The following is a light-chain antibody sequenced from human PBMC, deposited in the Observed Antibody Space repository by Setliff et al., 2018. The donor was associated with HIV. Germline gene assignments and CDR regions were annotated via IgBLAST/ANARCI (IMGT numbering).Light chain of an antibody. Sequence: QSALTQPPSVSGAPGQRVTISCTGSSSNIGAGYDVHWYQQLPGTAPKLLIYGNSNRPSGVPDRFSGSKSGTSASLAITGPQAEDEADYYCSSYAITNTLSFATGTKVTVL. V-gene: IGLV1-40*01. CDR1: SSNIGAGYD. CDR2: GNS. CDR3: SSYAITNTLS. J-gene: IGLJ1*01.